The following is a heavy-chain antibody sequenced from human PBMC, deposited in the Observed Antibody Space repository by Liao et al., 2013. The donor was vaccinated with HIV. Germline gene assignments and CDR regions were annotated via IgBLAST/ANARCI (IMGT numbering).Heavy chain of an antibody. CDR3: ARAGGFDILTGPYGNYYYMDV. V-gene: IGHV4-39*07. CDR1: GGSISSSSYY. Sequence: QLQLQESGPGLVKPSETLSLTCTVSGGSISSSSYYWGWIRQPPGKGLEWIGEINHSGSTYYNPSLKSRVTISVDTSKNQFSLRLSSVTAADTAVYYCARAGGFDILTGPYGNYYYMDVWGKGTTVTVSS. J-gene: IGHJ6*03. CDR2: INHSGST. D-gene: IGHD3-9*01.